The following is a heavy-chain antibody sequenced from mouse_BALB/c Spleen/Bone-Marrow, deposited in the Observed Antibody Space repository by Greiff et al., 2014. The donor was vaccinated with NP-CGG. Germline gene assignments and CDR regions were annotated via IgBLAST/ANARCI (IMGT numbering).Heavy chain of an antibody. CDR1: GFSLSSYG. J-gene: IGHJ4*01. CDR3: ARPYYYGSYYAMDY. V-gene: IGHV2-9*02. D-gene: IGHD1-1*01. CDR2: IWAGGST. Sequence: VQLQQSGPGLVAPSQSLSITCTVSGFSLSSYGVHWVRQPPGKGLEWLGVIWAGGSTNYNSALMSRLSISKDNSKSQVFLKMNSLQTDDTAMYYCARPYYYGSYYAMDYWGQGTSVTVSP.